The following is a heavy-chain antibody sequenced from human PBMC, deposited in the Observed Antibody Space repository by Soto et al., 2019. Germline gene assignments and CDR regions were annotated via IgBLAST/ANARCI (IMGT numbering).Heavy chain of an antibody. Sequence: QVQLVQSGAEVKKPGASVKVSCKASGYTFTRYGISWVRQAPGQGLEWMGWIRAYNGNTNYAKKPQGIISMITDTSTSTTYMELMRLRCDDTAVYYCSRYRSPGSYWDSFDYWGQGTLVTVSS. CDR3: SRYRSPGSYWDSFDY. CDR2: IRAYNGNT. CDR1: GYTFTRYG. V-gene: IGHV1-18*01. D-gene: IGHD2-8*02. J-gene: IGHJ4*02.